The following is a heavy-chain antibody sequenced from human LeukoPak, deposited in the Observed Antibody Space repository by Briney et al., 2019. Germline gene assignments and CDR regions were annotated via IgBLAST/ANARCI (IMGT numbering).Heavy chain of an antibody. V-gene: IGHV4-38-2*02. CDR2: FYHSGST. CDR3: ARGSSTWYTWFDP. D-gene: IGHD6-13*01. Sequence: SETLSLTCTVSGYSISSGYYWGWIRQPPGKGLEWIGTFYHSGSTYYNPSLKSRVTISVDTSKNQFSLKLSSVTAADTAVYYCARGSSTWYTWFDPWGQGTLVTVSS. CDR1: GYSISSGYY. J-gene: IGHJ5*02.